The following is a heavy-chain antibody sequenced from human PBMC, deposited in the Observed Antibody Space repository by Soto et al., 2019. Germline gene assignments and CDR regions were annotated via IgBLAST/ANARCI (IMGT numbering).Heavy chain of an antibody. CDR1: GFSLSPSGVG. CDR2: IYWDDDK. D-gene: IGHD3-10*01. J-gene: IGHJ3*02. V-gene: IGHV2-5*02. Sequence: SGPTLVKPTQTLTLTCTFSGFSLSPSGVGVGWIRQPPGKALEWLALIYWDDDKRYSPSLKSRLTITKDTSKNQVVLTMTNMDPVDTATYYCAHRKYYYGSGSDAFDIWGQGTMVTVSS. CDR3: AHRKYYYGSGSDAFDI.